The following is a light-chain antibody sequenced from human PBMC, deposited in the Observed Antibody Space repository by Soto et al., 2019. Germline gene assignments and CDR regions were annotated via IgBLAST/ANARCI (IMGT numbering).Light chain of an antibody. J-gene: IGKJ1*01. V-gene: IGKV1-5*03. Sequence: DIQMTQSPSTLSGSVGDRVTITCRASQTISSWLAWYQQKPGKAPKLLIYKASTLKSGVPSRFSGSGSGTESTLTISSLQPDDFATYYCQHYNSYSEAFGQGT. CDR2: KAS. CDR1: QTISSW. CDR3: QHYNSYSEA.